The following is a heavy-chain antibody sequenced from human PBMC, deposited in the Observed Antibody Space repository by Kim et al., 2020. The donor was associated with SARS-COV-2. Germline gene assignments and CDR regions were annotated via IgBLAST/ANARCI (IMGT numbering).Heavy chain of an antibody. V-gene: IGHV3-30*04. CDR2: ISYDGSNK. D-gene: IGHD6-19*01. CDR3: AREVGIAVAGNYFDY. CDR1: GFTFSSYA. Sequence: GGSLRLSCAASGFTFSSYAMHWVRQAPGKGLEWVAVISYDGSNKYYADSVKGRFTISRDNSKNTLYLQMNSLRAEDTAVYYCAREVGIAVAGNYFDYWGQGTLVTVSS. J-gene: IGHJ4*02.